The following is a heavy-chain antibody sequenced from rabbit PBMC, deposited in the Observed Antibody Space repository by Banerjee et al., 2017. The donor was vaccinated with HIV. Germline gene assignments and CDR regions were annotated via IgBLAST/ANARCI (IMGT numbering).Heavy chain of an antibody. CDR2: INTSSGNT. V-gene: IGHV1S45*01. CDR1: GFSFSNKYM. CDR3: ARDLASVIGGNFNF. Sequence: QEQLEESGGGLVKPEGSLTLTCKASGFSFSNKYMMCWVRQAPGKGLEWIACINTSSGNTGYASWAKGRITRSKTSSTTVTLKMTMLTAADTATYFSARDLASVIGGNFNFWGQGTLVTVS. J-gene: IGHJ4*01. D-gene: IGHD1-1*01.